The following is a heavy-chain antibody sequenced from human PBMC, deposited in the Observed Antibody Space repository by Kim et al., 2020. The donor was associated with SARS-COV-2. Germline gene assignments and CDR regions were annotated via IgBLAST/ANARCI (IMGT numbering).Heavy chain of an antibody. D-gene: IGHD2-8*02. V-gene: IGHV3-30*02. CDR3: AKGVLRRVDTVAEDIDV. J-gene: IGHJ6*02. Sequence: GKGRFTISRDNSKNTLYLQMNSLRAEEPAVYYCAKGVLRRVDTVAEDIDVWGQGTTVTVSS.